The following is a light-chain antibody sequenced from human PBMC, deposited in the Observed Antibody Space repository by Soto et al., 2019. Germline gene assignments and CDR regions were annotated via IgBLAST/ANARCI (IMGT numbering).Light chain of an antibody. CDR1: QSVSSY. J-gene: IGKJ4*01. V-gene: IGKV3-11*01. CDR3: QHRSNWPT. Sequence: VVLTQSPATLSLSPGERATLSCRASQSVSSYLAWYQQKPGQAPRLLIHEASNRAAGIPARFSGSGSGTDFTLTISSLEPEDFAVYYCQHRSNWPTFGGGTKVEIK. CDR2: EAS.